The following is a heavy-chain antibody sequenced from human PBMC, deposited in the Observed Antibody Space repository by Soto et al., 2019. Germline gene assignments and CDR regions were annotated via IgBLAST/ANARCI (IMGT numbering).Heavy chain of an antibody. D-gene: IGHD4-17*01. CDR2: ISGNSGIT. J-gene: IGHJ4*02. CDR3: AKGNSTATRHFDY. Sequence: PGGSLRLSCEASGFTFSTCSMSWVRQAPGKGLEWVSIISGNSGITYYADSVKGRFTISRDNSKNTLYLQMNSLRTDDTAVYYCAKGNSTATRHFDYWGQGTLVTVSS. CDR1: GFTFSTCS. V-gene: IGHV3-23*01.